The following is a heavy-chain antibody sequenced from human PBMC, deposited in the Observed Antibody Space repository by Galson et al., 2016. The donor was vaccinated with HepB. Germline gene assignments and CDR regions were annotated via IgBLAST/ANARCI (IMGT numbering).Heavy chain of an antibody. CDR1: GFTFSNYA. J-gene: IGHJ4*02. CDR3: AKLPRFGADS. D-gene: IGHD3-10*01. Sequence: SLRLSCAASGFTFSNYAVSWVRQAPGKGLEWVSLITGSGGSTYYADSVKGRFTISRDNSRNTLYLQMNSLRTEDTAVYYCAKLPRFGADSWGQGTLVTVSS. CDR2: ITGSGGST. V-gene: IGHV3-23*01.